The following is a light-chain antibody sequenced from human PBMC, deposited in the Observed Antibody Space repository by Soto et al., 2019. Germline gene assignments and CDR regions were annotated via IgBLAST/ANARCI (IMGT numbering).Light chain of an antibody. J-gene: IGKJ1*01. CDR3: QQTYTIPWT. CDR2: SAT. Sequence: DIQMTQSPSSVSGSVRDRITITCRTSQSFSNYLTWYQHKPGKAPKLLIYSATVLQSGVPSRFSGSGSGTDFTLTISRLQPEDSATYYCQQTYTIPWTFGQGTKVDI. CDR1: QSFSNY. V-gene: IGKV1-39*01.